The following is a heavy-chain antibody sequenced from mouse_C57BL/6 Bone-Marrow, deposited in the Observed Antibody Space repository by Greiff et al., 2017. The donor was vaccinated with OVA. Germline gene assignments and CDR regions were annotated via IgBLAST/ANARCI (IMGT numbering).Heavy chain of an antibody. CDR3: ARGHIYYDYDDYFDY. V-gene: IGHV1-42*01. D-gene: IGHD2-4*01. CDR1: GYSFTGYY. J-gene: IGHJ2*01. Sequence: EVQLQQSGPELVKPGASVKISCKASGYSFTGYYMNWVKQSPEKSLEWIGEINPSTGGTTYNQKFKAKATLTVDKSSSTAYMQLKSLTSEDSAVYYCARGHIYYDYDDYFDYWGQGTTLTVSS. CDR2: INPSTGGT.